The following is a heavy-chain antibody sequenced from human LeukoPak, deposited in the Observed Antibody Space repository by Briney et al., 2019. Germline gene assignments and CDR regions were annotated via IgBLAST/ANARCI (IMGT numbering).Heavy chain of an antibody. Sequence: KPSETQTLTCTVSGGSISSSSYYWGWIRQPPGKGLEWIGNIFYSGSTYYNASLKSRVTISVDTSKNQFSLKLRSVTAADTAVYYCAGLVVGTATIDYWGQGTLVTVSS. J-gene: IGHJ4*02. V-gene: IGHV4-39*01. D-gene: IGHD2-21*02. CDR2: IFYSGST. CDR1: GGSISSSSYY. CDR3: AGLVVGTATIDY.